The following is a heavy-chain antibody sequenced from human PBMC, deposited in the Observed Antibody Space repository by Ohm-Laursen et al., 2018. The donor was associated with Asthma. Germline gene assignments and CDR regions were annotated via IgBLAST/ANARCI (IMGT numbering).Heavy chain of an antibody. Sequence: GSSVKVSCKVSGYTLTELSMHWVRQAPGKGLEWMGGFDPEDGETIYAQKFQGRVTMTEDTSTDTAYMELSSLRSEDTAVYYCATGRHWDIVVVPAAMPYYYYGMDVWGQGTTVTVSS. CDR1: GYTLTELS. CDR2: FDPEDGET. J-gene: IGHJ6*02. CDR3: ATGRHWDIVVVPAAMPYYYYGMDV. D-gene: IGHD2-2*01. V-gene: IGHV1-24*01.